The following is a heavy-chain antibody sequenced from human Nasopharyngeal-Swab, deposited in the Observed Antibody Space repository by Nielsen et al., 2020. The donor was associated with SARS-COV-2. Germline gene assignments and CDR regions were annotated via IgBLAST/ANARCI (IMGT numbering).Heavy chain of an antibody. CDR2: INHSGST. D-gene: IGHD3-10*01. V-gene: IGHV4-34*01. CDR3: ARGRRVVRGVIITNYCYYYYMDV. J-gene: IGHJ6*03. Sequence: WIRQPPGKGLEWIGEINHSGSTNYNPSLKSRVTISVDTSKNQFSLKLSSVTAADTAVYYCARGRRVVRGVIITNYCYYYYMDVWGKGTTVTVSS.